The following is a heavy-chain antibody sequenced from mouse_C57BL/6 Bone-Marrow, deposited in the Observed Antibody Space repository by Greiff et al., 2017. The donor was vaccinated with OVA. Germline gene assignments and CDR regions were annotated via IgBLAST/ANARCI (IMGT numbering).Heavy chain of an antibody. CDR2: ISDGGSYT. CDR3: ARDYYGRYFDY. CDR1: GFTFSSYA. V-gene: IGHV5-4*01. J-gene: IGHJ2*01. D-gene: IGHD1-1*01. Sequence: EVQRVESGGGLVKPGGSLKLSCAASGFTFSSYAMSWVRQTPEKRLEWVATISDGGSYTDYPDNVKGRFTISRDNAKNNLYLQMSHLKSEDTAMYYCARDYYGRYFDYWGQGTTLTVSS.